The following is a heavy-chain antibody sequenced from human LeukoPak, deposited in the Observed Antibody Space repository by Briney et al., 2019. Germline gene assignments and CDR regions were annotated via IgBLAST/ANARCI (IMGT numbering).Heavy chain of an antibody. CDR1: GYSFTSFW. V-gene: IGHV5-51*01. CDR3: AAIRSYSDGFDI. Sequence: GESLKISCQGFGYSFTSFWIGWVRQMLGKGLEWMGIIYPGDSETRYIPSFQGQVTFSGDKSINTAYLQWSSLKASDTAIYYCAAIRSYSDGFDIWGQGTMVTVTS. D-gene: IGHD2-21*01. J-gene: IGHJ3*02. CDR2: IYPGDSET.